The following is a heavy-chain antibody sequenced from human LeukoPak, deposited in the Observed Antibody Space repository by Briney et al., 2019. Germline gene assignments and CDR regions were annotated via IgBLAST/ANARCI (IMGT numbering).Heavy chain of an antibody. D-gene: IGHD6-19*01. Sequence: GGSLRLSCAASGFTFSSYAMSWVRQAPGKGLEWVAVISYDGSNKYYADSVKGRFTISRDNSKNTLYLQMNSLRAEDTAVYYCARDLYSSGPRYWGQGTLVTVSS. CDR1: GFTFSSYA. J-gene: IGHJ4*02. CDR2: ISYDGSNK. CDR3: ARDLYSSGPRY. V-gene: IGHV3-30-3*01.